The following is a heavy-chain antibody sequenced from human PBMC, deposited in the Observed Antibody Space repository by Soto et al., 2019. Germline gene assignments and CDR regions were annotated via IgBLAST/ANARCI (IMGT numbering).Heavy chain of an antibody. J-gene: IGHJ5*02. CDR3: ARVVGALGHWFDP. D-gene: IGHD1-26*01. CDR2: ISAYNYNT. Sequence: QVQLVQSGAEVKKPGASVKVSCKASGYTFTSYGLSCVRQAPGQGLEWMGRISAYNYNTNYAQKLQGRVTMPTDTSTSTAYMGLRSLRSDDTAVYYWARVVGALGHWFDPWGQGTLVTVSS. CDR1: GYTFTSYG. V-gene: IGHV1-18*01.